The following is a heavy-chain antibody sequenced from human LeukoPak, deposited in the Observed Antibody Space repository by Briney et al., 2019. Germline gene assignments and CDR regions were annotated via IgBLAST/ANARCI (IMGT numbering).Heavy chain of an antibody. D-gene: IGHD1-7*01. CDR1: GFTFRHYA. Sequence: PGGSLRLSCAASGFTFRHYAVHWVRQAPGKGLEWVSYISSSSSTIYYADSVKGRFTISRDNAKNSLYLQMNSLRAEDTAMYYCARDLELRKSQKQYNWFDPWGQGTLVTVSS. J-gene: IGHJ5*02. CDR3: ARDLELRKSQKQYNWFDP. V-gene: IGHV3-48*04. CDR2: ISSSSSTI.